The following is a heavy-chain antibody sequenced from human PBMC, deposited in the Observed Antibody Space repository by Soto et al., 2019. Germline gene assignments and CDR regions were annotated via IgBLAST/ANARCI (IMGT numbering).Heavy chain of an antibody. J-gene: IGHJ4*02. Sequence: GESLKISCKGSGYSFTSYWIGWVRQMPGKGLEWMGIIYPGDSDTRYSPSFQGQVTISADKSISTAYLQWSSLKASDTAMYYCARRPFSFIVGATYFVDWGQGTLVTVAS. D-gene: IGHD1-26*01. CDR2: IYPGDSDT. V-gene: IGHV5-51*01. CDR3: ARRPFSFIVGATYFVD. CDR1: GYSFTSYW.